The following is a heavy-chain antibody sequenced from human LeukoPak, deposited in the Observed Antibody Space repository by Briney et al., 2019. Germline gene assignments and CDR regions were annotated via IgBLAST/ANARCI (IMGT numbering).Heavy chain of an antibody. D-gene: IGHD4-17*01. CDR3: ATTYGDYPYNWFDP. CDR2: INHSGST. J-gene: IGHJ5*02. CDR1: GGSFSGYY. Sequence: SETLSLTCAVYGGSFSGYYWSWVRQPPGKGLEWIGEINHSGSTNYNPSLKSRVTISVDTSKNQFSLKLSSVTAADTAVYYCATTYGDYPYNWFDPWGQGTLVTVSP. V-gene: IGHV4-34*01.